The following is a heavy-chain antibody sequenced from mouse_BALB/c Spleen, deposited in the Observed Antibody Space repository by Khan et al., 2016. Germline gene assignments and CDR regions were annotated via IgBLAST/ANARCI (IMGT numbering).Heavy chain of an antibody. V-gene: IGHV3-2*02. Sequence: EVQLVESGPGLVKPSQSLSLTCTVTGYSITSDYAWNWIRQFPGNKLEWMGYISYSGSTSYNPSLKSRISITRDTSKNQFFLQLNSVTTEDTATYYCARNDYSYYFDYLGQGTTLTVSS. CDR2: ISYSGST. D-gene: IGHD2-4*01. J-gene: IGHJ2*01. CDR3: ARNDYSYYFDY. CDR1: GYSITSDYA.